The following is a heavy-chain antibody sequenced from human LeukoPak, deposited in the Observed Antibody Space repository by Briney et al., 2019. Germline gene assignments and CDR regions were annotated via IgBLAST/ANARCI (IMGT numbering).Heavy chain of an antibody. Sequence: ASVKVSCKASGYTFTTYVLNWVRQAPGQGFEWMGFINTYTRNPTYAQGFTGRFVFSLDTSVGTTYLQISSLKAEDTAVYYCARAYQSLGGLSLPDHWGQGTLVTVSS. D-gene: IGHD3-16*02. CDR1: GYTFTTYV. J-gene: IGHJ5*02. CDR2: INTYTRNP. V-gene: IGHV7-4-1*02. CDR3: ARAYQSLGGLSLPDH.